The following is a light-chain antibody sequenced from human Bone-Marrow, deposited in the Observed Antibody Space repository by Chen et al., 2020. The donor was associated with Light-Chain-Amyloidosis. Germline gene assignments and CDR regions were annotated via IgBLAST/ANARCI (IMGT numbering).Light chain of an antibody. CDR1: SGSIATNY. J-gene: IGLJ3*02. CDR3: QSYQGSSQGV. Sequence: NFMLTQPHSVSESPGKTVIISCTRSSGSIATNYVQWYQQRPGSSPTTVIYEDDQRPSGVPDRFSASLDRSSNSASLTISGLKTEDEADYYCQSYQGSSQGVFGGGTKLTVL. CDR2: EDD. V-gene: IGLV6-57*01.